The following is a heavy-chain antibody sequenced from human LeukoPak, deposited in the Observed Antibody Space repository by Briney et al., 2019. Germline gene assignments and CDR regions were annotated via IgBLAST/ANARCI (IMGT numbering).Heavy chain of an antibody. D-gene: IGHD3-22*01. V-gene: IGHV4-59*08. CDR3: ARQHYYDTSGYYSWYFDY. Sequence: SETLSPTCTVSGGSISSHYWSWIRQPPGKGLEWIGNIYYSGSTKYNPSLKSRVTISVDTSKNQLSLKLSSVTAADTAVYYCARQHYYDTSGYYSWYFDYWGQGTLVTVSS. CDR1: GGSISSHY. J-gene: IGHJ4*02. CDR2: IYYSGST.